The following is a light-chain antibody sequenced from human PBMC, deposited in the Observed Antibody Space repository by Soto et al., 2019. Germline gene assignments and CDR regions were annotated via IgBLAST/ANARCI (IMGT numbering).Light chain of an antibody. CDR3: KSYDSSLSGVV. Sequence: QSVLTQPPSVSGAPGQRVTISCTGSSSNTGAGYDVHWYQQFPGTAPKLLIYVNNNRPSGVPDRFSGSKSGTSASLAITGLQAEDEADYYCKSYDSSLSGVVFGGGTKLTVL. J-gene: IGLJ2*01. CDR1: SSNTGAGYD. CDR2: VNN. V-gene: IGLV1-40*01.